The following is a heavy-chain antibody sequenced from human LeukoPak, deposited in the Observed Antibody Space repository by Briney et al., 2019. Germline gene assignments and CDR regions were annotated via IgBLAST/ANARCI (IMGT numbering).Heavy chain of an antibody. V-gene: IGHV3-48*03. CDR2: ISSSGSTI. Sequence: GGSLRLSCAASGFTFSSYEMNWVRQAPGKGLEWVSYISSSGSTIYYADSVKGRFTISRDNAKNSLYLQMNSLRAEDTAVYYCARVGSQDYVWGSYREFDYWGQGTLVTVSS. D-gene: IGHD3-16*02. CDR1: GFTFSSYE. CDR3: ARVGSQDYVWGSYREFDY. J-gene: IGHJ4*02.